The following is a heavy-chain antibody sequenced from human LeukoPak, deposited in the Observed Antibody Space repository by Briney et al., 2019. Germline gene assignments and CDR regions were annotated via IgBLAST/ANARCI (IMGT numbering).Heavy chain of an antibody. V-gene: IGHV3-33*06. Sequence: PGRSLRLSCAASGFTFSNFGMHWVRQAPGKGLEWVAVIWYDGNNKYYADSVKGRYTISRDNPRNTLFLQMNSLRAEDTAIYYCAKGRVRGGAADIGGYWGQGTLVTVSS. CDR2: IWYDGNNK. D-gene: IGHD3-10*01. CDR3: AKGRVRGGAADIGGY. J-gene: IGHJ4*02. CDR1: GFTFSNFG.